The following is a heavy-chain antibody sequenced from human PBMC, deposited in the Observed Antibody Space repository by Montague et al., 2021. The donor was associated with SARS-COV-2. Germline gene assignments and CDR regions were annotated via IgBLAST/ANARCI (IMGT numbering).Heavy chain of an antibody. V-gene: IGHV4-59*01. CDR3: ARARGVTIFGVIGAYYGMDI. Sequence: SETLSLTCTVSGGSISNYYWSWIRQSPGKGLEWIAYMYYSGSTKYNPSLKSRATISADTSKNQFSLTLSSMTAADTAVYYCARARGVTIFGVIGAYYGMDIWGQGTTVTVS. CDR1: GGSISNYY. D-gene: IGHD3-3*01. CDR2: MYYSGST. J-gene: IGHJ6*02.